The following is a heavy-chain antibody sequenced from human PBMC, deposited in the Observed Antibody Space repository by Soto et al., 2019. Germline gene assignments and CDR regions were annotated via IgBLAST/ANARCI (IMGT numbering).Heavy chain of an antibody. CDR1: GGSFTSNNW. V-gene: IGHV4-4*02. CDR2: IYRTGST. D-gene: IGHD1-7*01. CDR3: ASRDPGTSVDY. J-gene: IGHJ4*02. Sequence: SETLSLTCAVSGGSFTSNNWWTWVRQPPGQGLEWIGEIYRTGSTNYNPSLKSRVTISLDKSEKQISLKVTSLTAADTAVYYCASRDPGTSVDYWGQGTWSPSPQ.